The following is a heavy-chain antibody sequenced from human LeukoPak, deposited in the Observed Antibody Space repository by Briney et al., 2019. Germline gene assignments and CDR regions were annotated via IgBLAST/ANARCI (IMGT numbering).Heavy chain of an antibody. J-gene: IGHJ4*02. D-gene: IGHD4-23*01. CDR2: ISAYNGNT. CDR1: GYTFTTYG. Sequence: ASVKVSCKASGYTFTTYGISWVRQAPGQGLEWMGWISAYNGNTNYAQTLQDRVTMTTDTSTGTAFMELRSLRSDDTAVYYCVRGLTTVVTSGCGYWGQGTLVTVSS. CDR3: VRGLTTVVTSGCGY. V-gene: IGHV1-18*01.